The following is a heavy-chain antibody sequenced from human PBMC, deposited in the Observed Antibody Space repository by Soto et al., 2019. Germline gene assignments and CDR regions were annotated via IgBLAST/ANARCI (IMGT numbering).Heavy chain of an antibody. CDR1: AGSIGSGGYY. V-gene: IGHV4-31*03. Sequence: SETLSLTCTVSAGSIGSGGYYWSWVRQHPGKGLEWIGYIYYSGGTYYHPSLKSRVTISVDTSKNQFSLKLCSVTASDTAVYYCARDMSHYYDSSGYSNWFDPWGQGTLVTVSS. CDR2: IYYSGGT. J-gene: IGHJ5*02. CDR3: ARDMSHYYDSSGYSNWFDP. D-gene: IGHD3-22*01.